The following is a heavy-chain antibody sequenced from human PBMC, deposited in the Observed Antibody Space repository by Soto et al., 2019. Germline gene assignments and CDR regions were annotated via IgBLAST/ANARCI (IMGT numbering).Heavy chain of an antibody. V-gene: IGHV3-74*01. CDR3: IRGGPQWEPPY. CDR2: ISGDGTIR. D-gene: IGHD1-26*01. CDR1: GFTFRAYW. Sequence: EVQLVESGGGLVQPGGSLRLSCIASGFTFRAYWMDWVRQAPGKGLVWVSRISGDGTIRSYADSVKGRFTISRDTAKNTLYLQLSSLRADDTAVYYCIRGGPQWEPPYWGQGTLVSVSS. J-gene: IGHJ4*02.